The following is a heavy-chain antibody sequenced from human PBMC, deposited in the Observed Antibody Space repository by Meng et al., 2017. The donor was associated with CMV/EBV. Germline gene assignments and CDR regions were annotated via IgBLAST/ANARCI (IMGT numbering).Heavy chain of an antibody. D-gene: IGHD6-19*01. CDR1: GITFSDNY. CDR3: AKAGSAWDFDY. Sequence: SCAASGITFSDNYMSWSRQAPGEGLEWLSYISSSGSDTFFADSVRGRFTVSRDNAKNSLYLQLNSLRAEDTAVYYCAKAGSAWDFDYWGQGTLVTVSS. CDR2: ISSSGSDT. V-gene: IGHV3-11*01. J-gene: IGHJ4*02.